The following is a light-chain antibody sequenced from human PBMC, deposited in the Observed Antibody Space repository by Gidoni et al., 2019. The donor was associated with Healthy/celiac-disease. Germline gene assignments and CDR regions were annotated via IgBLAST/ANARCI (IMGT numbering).Light chain of an antibody. CDR1: SSNIGSNT. CDR2: SNN. Sequence: QSVLTQPPSASGTPGQRVTISCSGSSSNIGSNTVTWYQQLPGTAPKRLIYSNNQRPAGVPDRFSGSKSGTSASLAISGLQSEDEADYYCAAWDDSLNGWVFGGGTKLXVX. CDR3: AAWDDSLNGWV. J-gene: IGLJ3*02. V-gene: IGLV1-44*01.